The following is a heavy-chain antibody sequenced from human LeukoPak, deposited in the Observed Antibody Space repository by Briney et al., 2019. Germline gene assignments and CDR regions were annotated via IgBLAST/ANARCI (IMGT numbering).Heavy chain of an antibody. Sequence: PGGSLRLSCAASGFNFKSYSMNWVRQAPGKGLVWVSFIPSTSSDLLYADSVKGRFTVSRDNGKNSLYLQMNSLRVEDTAVYYCARAAGHYFDYWGQGSLVTVSS. CDR3: ARAAGHYFDY. D-gene: IGHD3-10*01. CDR2: IPSTSSDL. CDR1: GFNFKSYS. V-gene: IGHV3-21*06. J-gene: IGHJ4*02.